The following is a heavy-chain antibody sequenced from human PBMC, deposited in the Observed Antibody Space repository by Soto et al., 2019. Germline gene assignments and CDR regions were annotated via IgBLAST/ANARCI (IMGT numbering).Heavy chain of an antibody. V-gene: IGHV1-3*01. CDR1: GYTFTSYA. D-gene: IGHD6-19*01. CDR3: ARDLQWLVPKTDYYFDY. Sequence: ASVKVSCKASGYTFTSYAMHWVRQAPGQRLEWMGWINAGNGNTKYSQKFQGRVTITRDTSASTAYMELSSLRSEDTAVYYCARDLQWLVPKTDYYFDYWGQGTLVTVSS. CDR2: INAGNGNT. J-gene: IGHJ4*02.